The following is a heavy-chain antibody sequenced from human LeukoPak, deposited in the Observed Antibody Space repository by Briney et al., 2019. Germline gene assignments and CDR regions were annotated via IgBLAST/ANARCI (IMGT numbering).Heavy chain of an antibody. Sequence: KPGGSLRLSCAASGFSFSDYYMSWIRQAPGKGLEWVSYISSSGSTIYYADSVKGRFTISRDNAKNSLYLQMNSLRAEDTAVYYCARDRPKLGYCSSTSCPEVSFMDVWGKGTTVTVSS. CDR3: ARDRPKLGYCSSTSCPEVSFMDV. J-gene: IGHJ6*03. D-gene: IGHD2-2*01. CDR1: GFSFSDYY. V-gene: IGHV3-11*04. CDR2: ISSSGSTI.